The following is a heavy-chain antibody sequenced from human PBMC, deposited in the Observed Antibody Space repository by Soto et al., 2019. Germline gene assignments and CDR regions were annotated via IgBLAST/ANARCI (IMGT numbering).Heavy chain of an antibody. D-gene: IGHD6-19*01. CDR2: ISYDGSNK. CDR1: GFTFSSYC. Sequence: GGSLRLSCAASGFTFSSYCMHWVRQAPGKGLEWVAVISYDGSNKYYADSVKGRFTISRDNSKNTLYLQMNSLRAEDTAVYYCAKDRGYSSGSFDYWGQGTLVTVSS. J-gene: IGHJ4*02. V-gene: IGHV3-30*18. CDR3: AKDRGYSSGSFDY.